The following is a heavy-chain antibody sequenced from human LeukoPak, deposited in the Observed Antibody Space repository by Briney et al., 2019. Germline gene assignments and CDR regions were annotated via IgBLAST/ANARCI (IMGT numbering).Heavy chain of an antibody. J-gene: IGHJ5*02. D-gene: IGHD2-15*01. V-gene: IGHV4-61*02. CDR3: ARVDGSCSGGSCPSGNWFDP. Sequence: SETLSLSCTVSGGSISSGSYYWSWIRQPAGKGLEWIGRIYTSGSTNYNPSLESRFTISYTSKNQFSLKLNSVTAADTAVYYCARVDGSCSGGSCPSGNWFDPWGQGTLVTVSS. CDR2: IYTSGST. CDR1: GGSISSGSYY.